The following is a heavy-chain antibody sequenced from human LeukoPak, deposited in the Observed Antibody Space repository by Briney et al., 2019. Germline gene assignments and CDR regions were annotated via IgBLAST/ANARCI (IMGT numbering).Heavy chain of an antibody. J-gene: IGHJ3*02. D-gene: IGHD3-10*01. CDR3: ARVRITMVRGVGAFDI. CDR1: GGSFSGYY. V-gene: IGHV4-34*01. Sequence: SETLSLTCAVYGGSFSGYYWSWIRQPPGKGLEWIGEINHSGSTNYNPSLKSRVTISVDTSKNQFSLKLSSVTAADTAVYYCARVRITMVRGVGAFDIWGQGTMVTVSS. CDR2: INHSGST.